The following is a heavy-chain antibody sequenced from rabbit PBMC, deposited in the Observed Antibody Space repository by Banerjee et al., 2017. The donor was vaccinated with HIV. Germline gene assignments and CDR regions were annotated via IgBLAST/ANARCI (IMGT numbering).Heavy chain of an antibody. V-gene: IGHV1S40*01. CDR1: GFSFSGNYY. CDR3: ARGDYGDSAYFSL. D-gene: IGHD2-1*01. J-gene: IGHJ4*01. Sequence: QSLEESGGDLVKPGASLTLTCTASGFSFSGNYYMCWVRQAPGKGLEWIACIYAGSSGVTYHARWAIGRFTVSKTSSTTVTLQMTSLTAADTATYFCARGDYGDSAYFSLWGPGTLVTVS. CDR2: IYAGSSGVT.